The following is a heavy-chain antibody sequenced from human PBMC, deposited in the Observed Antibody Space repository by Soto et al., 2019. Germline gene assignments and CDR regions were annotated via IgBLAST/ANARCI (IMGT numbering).Heavy chain of an antibody. CDR3: ARETRLYYDSSGYSTGFDY. CDR2: IYYSGST. V-gene: IGHV4-31*03. D-gene: IGHD3-22*01. CDR1: GGSISSGGYY. J-gene: IGHJ4*02. Sequence: QVQLQESGPGLVKPSQTLSLTCTVSGGSISSGGYYWSWIRQHPGKGLEWIGYIYYSGSTYYNPSLKSRVTISVDTSKNQFSLKLSSVTAADTAVYYCARETRLYYDSSGYSTGFDYWGQGTLVTVSS.